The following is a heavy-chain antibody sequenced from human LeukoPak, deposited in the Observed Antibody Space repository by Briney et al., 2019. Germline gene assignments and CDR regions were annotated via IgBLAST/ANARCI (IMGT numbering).Heavy chain of an antibody. Sequence: PGGSLRLSCAASGFTFSSYAMHWVRQAPGKGLEWVAVISYDGSNKYYADSVKGRFTISRDNSKNTLYLQMNSLRAEDTAVYYCASRPLTDAFDVWGQGTVVTVSS. CDR2: ISYDGSNK. CDR3: ASRPLTDAFDV. V-gene: IGHV3-30-3*01. J-gene: IGHJ3*01. CDR1: GFTFSSYA.